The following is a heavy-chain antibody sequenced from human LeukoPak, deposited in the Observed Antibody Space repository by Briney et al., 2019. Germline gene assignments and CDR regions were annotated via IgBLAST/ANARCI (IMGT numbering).Heavy chain of an antibody. Sequence: ASVTVSFKASGYTFTIYGISWVRQAPGQGLEWMGWISAYSGNTNYAQKLQGRVTMTTDTSTSTAYMELRSLRSDDTAVYYCARGYYDYVWGSSIPLDYWGQGTLVTVSS. CDR2: ISAYSGNT. CDR3: ARGYYDYVWGSSIPLDY. D-gene: IGHD3-16*01. CDR1: GYTFTIYG. V-gene: IGHV1-18*01. J-gene: IGHJ4*02.